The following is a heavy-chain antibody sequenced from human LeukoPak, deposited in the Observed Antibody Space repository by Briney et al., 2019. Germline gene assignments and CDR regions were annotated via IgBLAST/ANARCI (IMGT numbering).Heavy chain of an antibody. J-gene: IGHJ4*02. CDR2: INEDGRVT. Sequence: GGSLRLSCAASRFNVNNYWMHWVRQAPGKGLVWVSRINEDGRVTSYAGSMRGRFTISRDSVENTLHLQMNSLRAEDTAVYYCVKDFGGNSDYWGQGTLVTVSS. CDR3: VKDFGGNSDY. CDR1: RFNVNNYW. D-gene: IGHD4-23*01. V-gene: IGHV3-74*01.